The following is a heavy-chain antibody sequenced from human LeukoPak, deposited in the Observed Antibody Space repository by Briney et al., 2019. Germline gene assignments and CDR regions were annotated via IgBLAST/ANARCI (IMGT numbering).Heavy chain of an antibody. J-gene: IGHJ4*02. D-gene: IGHD3-9*01. Sequence: ASVKVSCKASGYTFTGYYMHWVRQAPGQGLERMGWINPNSGGTNYAQKFQGRVTMTRDTSISTAYMELSRLRSDDTAVYYCARVHDDILTGYYDYWGQGTLVTVSS. CDR3: ARVHDDILTGYYDY. V-gene: IGHV1-2*02. CDR1: GYTFTGYY. CDR2: INPNSGGT.